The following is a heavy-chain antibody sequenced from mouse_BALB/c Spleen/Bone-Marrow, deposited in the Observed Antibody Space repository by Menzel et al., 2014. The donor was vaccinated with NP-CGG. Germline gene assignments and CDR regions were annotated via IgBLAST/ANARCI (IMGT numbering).Heavy chain of an antibody. Sequence: QLVESGAELVKPGASVKLSCTASGFNIKDTYMHWVKQRPEQGLEWIGRIDPANGNTKYDPKFQGKATITADTSSNTAYLQLSSLTSEDTAVYYCARPIFLWGQGTSVTVSS. CDR2: IDPANGNT. V-gene: IGHV14-3*02. CDR3: ARPIFL. CDR1: GFNIKDTY. J-gene: IGHJ4*01.